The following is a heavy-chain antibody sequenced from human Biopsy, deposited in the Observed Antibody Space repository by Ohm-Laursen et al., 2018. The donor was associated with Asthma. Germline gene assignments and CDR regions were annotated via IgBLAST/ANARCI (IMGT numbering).Heavy chain of an antibody. CDR2: ISVYNGNT. J-gene: IGHJ6*01. Sequence: VASVKVSCKTSGYTFNSAGITWVRQAPGQGLEWMGWISVYNGNTKVAQKLQDRVTMITDTSTSTAYMELRSLRSDDTAVYFCARAVDYSHYYGIDVWGQGTTVTVSP. D-gene: IGHD3-10*01. CDR1: GYTFNSAG. CDR3: ARAVDYSHYYGIDV. V-gene: IGHV1-18*01.